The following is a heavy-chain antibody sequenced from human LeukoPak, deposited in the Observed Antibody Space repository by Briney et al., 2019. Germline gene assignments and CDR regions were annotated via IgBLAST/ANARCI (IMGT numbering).Heavy chain of an antibody. CDR2: ISSSGST. CDR1: GGSISSGGYS. J-gene: IGHJ5*02. CDR3: ASGGYCGSASCYPNWFDP. Sequence: PSETLSLTCAVSGGSISSGGYSWSWIRQPPGKGLEWIGYISSSGSTNYNPSLKNRVTMSVDTSKNQFSLKLSSVTAADTAVYYCASGGYCGSASCYPNWFDPWGQGTLVTVSS. D-gene: IGHD2-2*01. V-gene: IGHV4-61*08.